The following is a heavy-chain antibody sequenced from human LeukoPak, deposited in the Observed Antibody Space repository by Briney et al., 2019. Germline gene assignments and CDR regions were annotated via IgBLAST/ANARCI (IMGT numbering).Heavy chain of an antibody. CDR3: ASCSGGSCYPGRIDY. CDR1: GFTFSSYS. J-gene: IGHJ4*02. Sequence: GGSLRLSCAASGFTFSSYSMNWVRQAPGKGLEWVSSISSSSSYIYYADSVKGRFTISRDNAKNSLYLQMNSLRAEDTAVYYCASCSGGSCYPGRIDYWGQGTLVTVSS. D-gene: IGHD2-15*01. V-gene: IGHV3-21*01. CDR2: ISSSSSYI.